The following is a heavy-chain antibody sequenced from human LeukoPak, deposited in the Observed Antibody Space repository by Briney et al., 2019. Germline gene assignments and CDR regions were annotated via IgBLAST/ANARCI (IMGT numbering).Heavy chain of an antibody. Sequence: GGSLRLSCAASGFTVSSNYMSWVRQAPGKGLEWVSVIYSGGSTYYADSVKGRFTIPRDNSKNTLYLQMNSLRAEDTAVYYCARGDYYGPLDYWGQGTLVTVSS. CDR3: ARGDYYGPLDY. J-gene: IGHJ4*02. V-gene: IGHV3-53*01. CDR1: GFTVSSNY. D-gene: IGHD3-10*01. CDR2: IYSGGST.